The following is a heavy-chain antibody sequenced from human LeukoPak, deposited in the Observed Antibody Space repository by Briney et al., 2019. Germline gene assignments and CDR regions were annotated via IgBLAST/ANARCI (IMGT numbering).Heavy chain of an antibody. CDR2: IFWDDDK. Sequence: ESGPTLVNPTETLTLTCTFSGFSLSTNGMGVGWIRQSPGKALEWLALIFWDDDKRYSPSLRGRLTITKDTSKNQVVLTLTNVDPVDTATYYCAHRHNLGGSSLVITFDVWGQGTVVTVSS. J-gene: IGHJ3*01. CDR3: AHRHNLGGSSLVITFDV. D-gene: IGHD3-16*02. V-gene: IGHV2-5*02. CDR1: GFSLSTNGMG.